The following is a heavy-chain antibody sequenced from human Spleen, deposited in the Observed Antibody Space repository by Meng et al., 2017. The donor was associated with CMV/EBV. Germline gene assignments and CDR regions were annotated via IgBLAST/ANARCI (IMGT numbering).Heavy chain of an antibody. J-gene: IGHJ6*02. CDR2: ISSSGDST. D-gene: IGHD3-3*01. CDR3: ARDLATIFGVVITLVHYGMDV. CDR1: GFTFSSYA. Sequence: GESLKISCAASGFTFSSYAMTWVRQAPGKGLEWVSVISSSGDSTYYADSVKGRFTISRDNSKNTLYLQMNSLRAEDTAVYYCARDLATIFGVVITLVHYGMDVWDQGTTVTVSS. V-gene: IGHV3-23*01.